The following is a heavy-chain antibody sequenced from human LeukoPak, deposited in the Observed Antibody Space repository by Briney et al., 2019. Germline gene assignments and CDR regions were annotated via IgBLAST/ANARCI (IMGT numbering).Heavy chain of an antibody. J-gene: IGHJ4*02. V-gene: IGHV4-59*01. Sequence: SETLSLTCTVSGGSISSYYWSWIRQPPGKGLEWIGYIYYSGSTNYNPSLKSRVTISVGTSKNQFSLKLSSVTAADTAVYYCARVRGAGGDYFFDYWGQGTLVTVSS. CDR2: IYYSGST. CDR1: GGSISSYY. D-gene: IGHD4-17*01. CDR3: ARVRGAGGDYFFDY.